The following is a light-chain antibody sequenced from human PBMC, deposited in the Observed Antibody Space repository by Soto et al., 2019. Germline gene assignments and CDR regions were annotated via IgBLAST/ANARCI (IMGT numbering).Light chain of an antibody. V-gene: IGKV1-9*01. CDR2: AAS. CDR3: QQLNSYPRGST. J-gene: IGKJ3*01. CDR1: QGISSY. Sequence: IQLTQSPSSLSASVGDRVTITCRASQGISSYLAWYQQKPGKAPKLLIYAASTLQSGVPSRFSGSGSGTDFTLTISSLQPEDFATYYCQQLNSYPRGSTFAPGPKVDIK.